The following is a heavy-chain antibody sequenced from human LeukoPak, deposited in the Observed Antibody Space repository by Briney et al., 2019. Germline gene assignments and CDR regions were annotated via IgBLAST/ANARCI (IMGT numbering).Heavy chain of an antibody. CDR1: GFTFSNDA. CDR2: ISGSGGST. D-gene: IGHD3-22*01. CDR3: SEDTQYDSSGYSDY. V-gene: IGHV3-23*01. J-gene: IGHJ4*02. Sequence: GGSLRLSCAASGFTFSNDAMSWVRQAPGKGLEWVSTISGSGGSTYYADSVKGRFTISRDNSKNTLYLQMNSLRVADTAVYYCSEDTQYDSSGYSDYWGQGTLVTVSS.